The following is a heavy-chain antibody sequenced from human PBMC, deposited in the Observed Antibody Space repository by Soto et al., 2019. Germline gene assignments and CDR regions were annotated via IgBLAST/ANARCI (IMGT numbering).Heavy chain of an antibody. D-gene: IGHD3-3*01. CDR3: AIDAPPPELRFLEWHNYDYNGMDV. CDR2: ISCYNGKT. Sequence: QVQVVQSGDEVKETGASVRVSCKTSGYSFTAYGISWVRQAPGQGLEWMGWISCYNGKTKYAQKVQGRVTMTTDTSSSTAYMEVRSLRSDDTVIYYCAIDAPPPELRFLEWHNYDYNGMDVWGQGTTFTVSS. CDR1: GYSFTAYG. V-gene: IGHV1-18*01. J-gene: IGHJ6*02.